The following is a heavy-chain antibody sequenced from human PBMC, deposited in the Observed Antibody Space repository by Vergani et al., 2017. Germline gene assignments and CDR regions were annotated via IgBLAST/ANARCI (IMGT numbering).Heavy chain of an antibody. Sequence: QLQLQESGPGLVKPSETLSLTCTVSGGSITYGAFYWGWIRQSPGKGLEWIGSIYYSENKFYNPSLESRVTISVDTSTNQFSLKLSSVTAADTAVYYCARRARRDGYSECFDYWGQGTLVTVSS. D-gene: IGHD5-24*01. CDR3: ARRARRDGYSECFDY. V-gene: IGHV4-39*07. J-gene: IGHJ4*02. CDR2: IYYSENK. CDR1: GGSITYGAFY.